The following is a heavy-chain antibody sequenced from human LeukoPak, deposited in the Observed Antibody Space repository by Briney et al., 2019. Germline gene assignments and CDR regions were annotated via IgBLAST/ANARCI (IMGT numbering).Heavy chain of an antibody. CDR3: ARDQNDYYDSSGYFSMYYYYYYGMDV. V-gene: IGHV3-48*02. J-gene: IGHJ6*02. Sequence: GGSLRLSCAASGFTFSDYSMDWVRQAPGKGLEWVSHITSRSRMIYYADSVKGRFTISRDNAKNSLYLQMINLRDEDTAVYYCARDQNDYYDSSGYFSMYYYYYYGMDVWGQGTTVTVSS. CDR1: GFTFSDYS. D-gene: IGHD3-22*01. CDR2: ITSRSRMI.